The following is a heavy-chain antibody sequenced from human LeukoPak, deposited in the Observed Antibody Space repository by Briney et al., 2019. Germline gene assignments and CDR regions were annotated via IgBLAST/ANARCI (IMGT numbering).Heavy chain of an antibody. CDR3: ARVGYTSGWFRN. CDR2: ISGSAGST. J-gene: IGHJ4*02. D-gene: IGHD6-19*01. CDR1: GLTFSSCA. V-gene: IGHV3-23*01. Sequence: GGSLRLSCAASGLTFSSCAMSWVRQAPGKGLEWVSVISGSAGSTYYADSVKGRFTISRDNSKNTLYLQMNSLRAEDTAVYYCARVGYTSGWFRNWGQGTLLTVSS.